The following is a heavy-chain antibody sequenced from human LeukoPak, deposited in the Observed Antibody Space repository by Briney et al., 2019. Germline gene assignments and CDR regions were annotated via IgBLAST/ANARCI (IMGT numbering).Heavy chain of an antibody. J-gene: IGHJ4*02. CDR1: GFTFSSYS. V-gene: IGHV3-21*01. CDR2: ISSSSSYI. CDR3: ARARSVDYYGSGSRSVVDY. Sequence: GGSLRLSCAASGFTFSSYSMNWVRQAPGKGLEWVSSISSSSSYIYYADSVKGRFTISRDNAKNSLYLQMNSLRAEDTAVYYCARARSVDYYGSGSRSVVDYWGQGTLVTVSS. D-gene: IGHD3-10*01.